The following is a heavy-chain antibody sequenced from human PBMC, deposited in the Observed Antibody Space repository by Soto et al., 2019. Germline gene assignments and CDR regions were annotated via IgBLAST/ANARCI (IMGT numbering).Heavy chain of an antibody. CDR1: GYSFTSYA. Sequence: APVKVSCKDSGYSFTSYAMHWLRQAPRQRLEWIGKINAGNGNTKYSQKFQSRVTITRDTSASTAYMELSSLRSEDTAVYYCARDLSSSGYPGYWGQGTLVTVSS. J-gene: IGHJ4*02. D-gene: IGHD3-22*01. CDR2: INAGNGNT. CDR3: ARDLSSSGYPGY. V-gene: IGHV1-3*01.